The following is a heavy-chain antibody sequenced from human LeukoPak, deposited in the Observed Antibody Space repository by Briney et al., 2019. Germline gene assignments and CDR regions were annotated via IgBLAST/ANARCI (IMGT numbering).Heavy chain of an antibody. CDR1: GGSISTYY. Sequence: TSETLSLTCTVSGGSISTYYWSWIRQPPRKGLEWIGYINYSGSTTCNPSVKSRVTMSVDTSTNQFSLKLTSVTAADTAVYYCARSSGDYLNFGYTGEGILVTVSS. J-gene: IGHJ4*02. D-gene: IGHD4-17*01. CDR2: INYSGST. CDR3: ARSSGDYLNFGY. V-gene: IGHV4-59*01.